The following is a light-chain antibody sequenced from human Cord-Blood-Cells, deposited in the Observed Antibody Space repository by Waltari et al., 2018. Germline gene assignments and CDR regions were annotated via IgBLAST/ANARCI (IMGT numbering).Light chain of an antibody. CDR3: CSYAGSPWV. CDR1: SSDVGSYNL. Sequence: QSALTQPASVSGSPGQSITISCTGTSSDVGSYNLVSWYQQHPVKAPKLMMYEGSKRPSGVSNRFSGSKSGNTASLTISGLQAEDEADYYCCSYAGSPWVFGGGTKLTVL. V-gene: IGLV2-23*01. J-gene: IGLJ3*02. CDR2: EGS.